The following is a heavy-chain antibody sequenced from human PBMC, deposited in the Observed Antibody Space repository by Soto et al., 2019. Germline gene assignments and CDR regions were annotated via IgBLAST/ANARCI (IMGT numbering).Heavy chain of an antibody. CDR3: ARVHYYDTSGPLL. CDR2: ISYDGGDK. V-gene: IGHV3-30-3*01. J-gene: IGHJ4*02. CDR1: GFTFNTYA. D-gene: IGHD3-22*01. Sequence: LRLSCAASGFTFNTYAMHWVRQAPGKGLEWAATISYDGGDKYYADSVKDRFTISRDDPKNTLFLQMNSLRAEDTAVYYCARVHYYDTSGPLLWGQGTQVTVSS.